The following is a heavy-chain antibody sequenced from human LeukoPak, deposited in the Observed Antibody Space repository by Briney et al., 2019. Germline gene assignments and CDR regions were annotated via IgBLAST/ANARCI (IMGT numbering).Heavy chain of an antibody. CDR3: ATTNDGGGYQWGDFFDF. CDR2: IIPNLGTT. J-gene: IGHJ4*02. Sequence: SVKISCKASGGTSNSHAISWVRQAPGQGLEWMGRIIPNLGTTNRAQNFQDRVTLTADKSTNTAYMELTSLTSDDTAVYYCATTNDGGGYQWGDFFDFWGQGTLVTVSS. CDR1: GGTSNSHA. D-gene: IGHD3-22*01. V-gene: IGHV1-69*04.